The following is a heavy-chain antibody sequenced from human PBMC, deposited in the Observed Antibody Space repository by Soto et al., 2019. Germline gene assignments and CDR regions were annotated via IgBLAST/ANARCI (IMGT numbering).Heavy chain of an antibody. Sequence: GGSLRLSCAASGFTFSSYGMHWVRQAPGKGLEWVAVISYDGSNKYYADSVKGRFTISRDNSKNTLYLQMNSLRAEDTAVYYCAKEGGSYFSPMYNWFDPWGQGTLVTVSS. CDR2: ISYDGSNK. D-gene: IGHD1-26*01. CDR3: AKEGGSYFSPMYNWFDP. V-gene: IGHV3-30*18. J-gene: IGHJ5*02. CDR1: GFTFSSYG.